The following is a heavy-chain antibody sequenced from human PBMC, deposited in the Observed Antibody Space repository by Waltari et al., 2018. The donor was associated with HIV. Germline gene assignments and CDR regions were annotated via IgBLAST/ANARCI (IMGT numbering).Heavy chain of an antibody. CDR3: ARKVFEPVGGTVYHFDN. V-gene: IGHV3-33*01. Sequence: QVQLVESGGGVVQPGTSLRLSCVTSGFSFSDYGMHWVRQAPGHGLEWVAFLWHDGRKQFYADSVRGRFTISRDFSKNTLYLQMNSVRGEDTAGYYCARKVFEPVGGTVYHFDNWGQGTLVTVSS. J-gene: IGHJ4*02. CDR2: LWHDGRKQ. CDR1: GFSFSDYG. D-gene: IGHD6-19*01.